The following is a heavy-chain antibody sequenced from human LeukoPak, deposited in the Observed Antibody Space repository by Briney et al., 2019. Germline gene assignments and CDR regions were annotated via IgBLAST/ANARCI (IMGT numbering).Heavy chain of an antibody. CDR2: ISAYNGNT. V-gene: IGHV1-18*01. Sequence: ASVNVSCKASGGTFSSYAISWVRQAPGQGLEWMGWISAYNGNTNYAQKLQGRVTMTTDTSTSTAYMELRSLRSDDTAVYYCARGQFDYGDPPDYWGQGTLVTVSP. CDR3: ARGQFDYGDPPDY. J-gene: IGHJ4*02. CDR1: GGTFSSYA. D-gene: IGHD4-17*01.